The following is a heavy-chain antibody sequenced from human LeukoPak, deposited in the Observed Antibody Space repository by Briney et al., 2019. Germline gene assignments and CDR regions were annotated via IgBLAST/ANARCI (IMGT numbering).Heavy chain of an antibody. D-gene: IGHD3-22*01. CDR2: ISYDGSDK. J-gene: IGHJ3*02. Sequence: GRSLRLSCAASIFTFSSSVMHWVRQAPGKGLEWVAAISYDGSDKYYADSVKGRFTTSRDNSKNTLYLQVNNLRGEDTAVYHCARASTWVPGKDSSGYYYPYAFDIWGQGKMGTVSS. CDR1: IFTFSSSV. V-gene: IGHV3-30*14. CDR3: ARASTWVPGKDSSGYYYPYAFDI.